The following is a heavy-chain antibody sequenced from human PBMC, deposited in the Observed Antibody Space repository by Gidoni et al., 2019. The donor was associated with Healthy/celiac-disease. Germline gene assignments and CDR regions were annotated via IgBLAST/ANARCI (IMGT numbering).Heavy chain of an antibody. J-gene: IGHJ6*02. D-gene: IGHD1-26*01. CDR2: ISGDGGST. CDR3: AKGGMYYYGMDV. CDR1: GFTFDDYA. V-gene: IGHV3-43*02. Sequence: EVQLLESGGGVVQPVGSLSLSCAASGFTFDDYAMHWVRQAPGKGLEWVSLISGDGGSTYYADSVKGRFTISRDNSKNSLYLQMNRLRTEDTALYYCAKGGMYYYGMDVWGQGTTVTVSS.